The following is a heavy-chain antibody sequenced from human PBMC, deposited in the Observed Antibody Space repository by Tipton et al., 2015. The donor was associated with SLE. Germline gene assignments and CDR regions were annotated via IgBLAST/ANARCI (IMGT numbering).Heavy chain of an antibody. J-gene: IGHJ4*02. CDR1: GGTFSSYL. D-gene: IGHD3-10*01. V-gene: IGHV1-69*01. CDR3: ARGTPYFGSGSLRRGFDY. Sequence: QLVQSGAEVKKPGSSVKVSCKASGGTFSSYLISWVRQAPGQGLEWMGGIIPIVGTPNYAQSFQGRLTITADESTSTAYVELTSLTSEDTAVYYCARGTPYFGSGSLRRGFDYWGQGTLVTVSS. CDR2: IIPIVGTP.